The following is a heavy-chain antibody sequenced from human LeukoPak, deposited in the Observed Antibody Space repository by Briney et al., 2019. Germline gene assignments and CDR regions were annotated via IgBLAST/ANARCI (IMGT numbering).Heavy chain of an antibody. V-gene: IGHV1-46*01. J-gene: IGHJ5*02. Sequence: ASVKVSCKSSGYTFTRHYLHWVRQAPGQGLEWVGLINPAGTSSWSAQKFQGRVTLTRDMSTSTDYMELSSLRSEDTAVYYCARDNSLQDMAWWFDPWGQGTLVIVSS. CDR3: ARDNSLQDMAWWFDP. CDR2: INPAGTSS. D-gene: IGHD5-24*01. CDR1: GYTFTRHY.